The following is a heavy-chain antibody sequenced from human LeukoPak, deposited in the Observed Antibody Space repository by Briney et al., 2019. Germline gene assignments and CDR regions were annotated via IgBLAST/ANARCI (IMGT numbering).Heavy chain of an antibody. D-gene: IGHD6-13*01. J-gene: IGHJ5*02. CDR2: ISGSGGST. Sequence: GGSLRLSCAASGFTFSSYAMSWVRQAPGKGLEWVSAISGSGGSTYYAASVKGRFTISRDNSKNTLYLQMNSLRAEDTAVYYCAKDGEPDSSSGWFDPWGQGTLVTVSS. CDR3: AKDGEPDSSSGWFDP. V-gene: IGHV3-23*01. CDR1: GFTFSSYA.